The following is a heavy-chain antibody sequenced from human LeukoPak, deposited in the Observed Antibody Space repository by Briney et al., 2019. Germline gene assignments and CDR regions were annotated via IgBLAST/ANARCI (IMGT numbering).Heavy chain of an antibody. J-gene: IGHJ4*02. D-gene: IGHD3-9*01. CDR2: ISGSGAST. V-gene: IGHV3-23*01. Sequence: GGSLRLSCAASGFTFSNYAMSWVRQAPGKGLEWVSGISGSGASTHYADSVKGRFTISRDNSKNTLYLQMDSLRAEDTAVYYCAKAPSRSTGYLQNFDYWGQGTLVTVSS. CDR3: AKAPSRSTGYLQNFDY. CDR1: GFTFSNYA.